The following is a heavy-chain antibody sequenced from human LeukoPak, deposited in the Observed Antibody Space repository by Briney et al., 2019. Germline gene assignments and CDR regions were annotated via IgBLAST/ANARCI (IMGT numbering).Heavy chain of an antibody. J-gene: IGHJ5*02. CDR2: IIPIFGTA. CDR1: GGTFSSYA. D-gene: IGHD2-2*01. V-gene: IGHV1-69*06. Sequence: SVKVSCKASGGTFSSYAISWVRQAPGQGLEWMGGIIPIFGTANYAQKFQGRVTITADKFTSTAYMELSSLRSEDTAVYYCARDTTYCSSTSCYLGWFDPWGQGTLVTVSS. CDR3: ARDTTYCSSTSCYLGWFDP.